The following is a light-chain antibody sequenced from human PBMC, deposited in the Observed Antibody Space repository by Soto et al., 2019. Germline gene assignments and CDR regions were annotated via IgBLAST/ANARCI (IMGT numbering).Light chain of an antibody. CDR1: NIGSKS. Sequence: SYELTQPPSVSVAPGKTARITWGGNNIGSKSVHWYQQKPGQAPVLVIYYDSDRPSGIPERFSGSNSGNTATLTISRVEAGDEAEYYCQVWDSSSDHPVVFGGGTKLTVL. J-gene: IGLJ2*01. CDR2: YDS. CDR3: QVWDSSSDHPVV. V-gene: IGLV3-21*04.